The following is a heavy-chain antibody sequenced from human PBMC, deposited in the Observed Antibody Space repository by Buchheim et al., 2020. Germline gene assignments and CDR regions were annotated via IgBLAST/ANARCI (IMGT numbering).Heavy chain of an antibody. D-gene: IGHD6-6*01. CDR3: AKAALVDEYYYYGMDV. CDR2: ISYDGSNK. Sequence: QVQLVESGGGVVQPGRSLRLSCAASGFTFSSYGMHWVRQAPGKGLEWGAVISYDGSNKYYADSVKGRFTISRDNSKNTLYLQMNSLRAEDTAVYYCAKAALVDEYYYYGMDVWGQGTT. J-gene: IGHJ6*02. CDR1: GFTFSSYG. V-gene: IGHV3-30*18.